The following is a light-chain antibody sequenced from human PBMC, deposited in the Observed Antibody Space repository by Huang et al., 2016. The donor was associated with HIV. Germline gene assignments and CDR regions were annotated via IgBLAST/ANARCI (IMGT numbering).Light chain of an antibody. Sequence: AIQMTQSPSSLSASLGDRVTITCRASQGLRNDLGWYQQKPGKPPNLLIYAATSLQSGVPSRFSGSGSDTNFTLTISGLQPEDFATYFCLQDYNFPYTFGQGTEVE. CDR1: QGLRND. J-gene: IGKJ2*01. CDR3: LQDYNFPYT. V-gene: IGKV1-6*01. CDR2: AAT.